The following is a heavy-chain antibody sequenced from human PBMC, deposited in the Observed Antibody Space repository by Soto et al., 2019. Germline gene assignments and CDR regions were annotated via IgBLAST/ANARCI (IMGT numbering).Heavy chain of an antibody. CDR1: GGSISSGDYY. CDR2: IYYSGST. Sequence: QVQLQESGPGLVKPSQTLSLTCTVSGGSISSGDYYWSWIRQPPGKGLECIGYIYYSGSTYYNPSLKIRVTISVDTSKNRFSLKLSSVTAADTAVYYCARVVNRPVRFDLWGRGTLVTVSS. J-gene: IGHJ2*01. CDR3: ARVVNRPVRFDL. D-gene: IGHD2-15*01. V-gene: IGHV4-30-4*01.